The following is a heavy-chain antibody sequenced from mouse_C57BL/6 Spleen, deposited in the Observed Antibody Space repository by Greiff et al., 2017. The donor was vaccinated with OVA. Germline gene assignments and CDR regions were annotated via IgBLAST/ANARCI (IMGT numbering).Heavy chain of an antibody. J-gene: IGHJ2*01. V-gene: IGHV5-4*01. Sequence: EVQGVESGGGLVKPGGSLKLSCAASGFTFSTYAMSWVRQTPEKRLEWVATISDGGSYTYYPDNVKGRFTISRDNAKNNLYLQMSHLKSEDTAMYYCARGVTAPDYWGQGTTLTVSS. D-gene: IGHD2-1*01. CDR1: GFTFSTYA. CDR3: ARGVTAPDY. CDR2: ISDGGSYT.